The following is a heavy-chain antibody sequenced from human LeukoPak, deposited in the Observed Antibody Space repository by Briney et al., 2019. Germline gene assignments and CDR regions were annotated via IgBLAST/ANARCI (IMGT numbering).Heavy chain of an antibody. D-gene: IGHD1-20*01. CDR2: IYYSGRT. CDR3: ARGRYNWNCDY. CDR1: GGSVGIGTYY. J-gene: IGHJ4*02. Sequence: PSETLSLICTVSGGSVGIGTYYWGWIRQPPGKGLEWIGSIYYSGRTYCNPSLKSRVTISVDTSKNQFSLKLSSVTAADTAVYYCARGRYNWNCDYWGQGTLVTVSS. V-gene: IGHV4-39*01.